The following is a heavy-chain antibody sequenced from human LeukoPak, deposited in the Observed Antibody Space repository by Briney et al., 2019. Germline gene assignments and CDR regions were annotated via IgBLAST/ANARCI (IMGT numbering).Heavy chain of an antibody. CDR3: ARRVGHCTGASCEYFDY. J-gene: IGHJ4*02. D-gene: IGHD2-15*01. Sequence: GESLKISCKGSGYSFTTYWIGWVRQMPGKGLEWMGIIYPGDSDTRYSPSFQGQVTISADQSINSAYLQWSSLKASDTAMYYCARRVGHCTGASCEYFDYWGQGTLVTVSS. CDR1: GYSFTTYW. V-gene: IGHV5-51*01. CDR2: IYPGDSDT.